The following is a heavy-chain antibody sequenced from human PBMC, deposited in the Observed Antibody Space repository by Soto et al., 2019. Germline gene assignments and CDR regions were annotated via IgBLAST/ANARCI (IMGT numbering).Heavy chain of an antibody. V-gene: IGHV4-34*09. CDR1: GGSFDDFY. J-gene: IGHJ6*02. D-gene: IGHD2-2*01. Sequence: PSETLSLTCAFYGGSFDDFYWSWVRQSPGKGLEWVGEISHDGGTYYNPSLKSRVTISVDTSKNQFSLKLSSVTAADTAVYYCARAYCSSTSCYPGGAYYYYYGVDVWGQGTTVTVSS. CDR2: ISHDGGT. CDR3: ARAYCSSTSCYPGGAYYYYYGVDV.